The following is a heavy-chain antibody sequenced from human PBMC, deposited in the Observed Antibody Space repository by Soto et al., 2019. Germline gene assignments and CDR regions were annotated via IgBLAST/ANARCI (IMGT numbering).Heavy chain of an antibody. Sequence: SVKVSCKASGDTFSFYSINWVRQAPGLGLEWMGRVNPILSMSNYAQRFQGRVTMTADKSASTAYMELSGLRSEDTAMYYCATSYGSGYRAFDYWGQGALVTVS. J-gene: IGHJ4*02. CDR2: VNPILSMS. V-gene: IGHV1-69*02. D-gene: IGHD3-10*01. CDR1: GDTFSFYS. CDR3: ATSYGSGYRAFDY.